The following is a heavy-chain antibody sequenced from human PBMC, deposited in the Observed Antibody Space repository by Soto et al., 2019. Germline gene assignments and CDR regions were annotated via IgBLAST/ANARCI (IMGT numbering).Heavy chain of an antibody. Sequence: EVQLLESGGGLVQPGGSLRLSCAASGFTFSSYAMNWVRQAPGKGLEWVSVISGSGGSTYYADAVKGRYTISRDNPKTTMYLQMNSLREEGTAVYYYAKRTVGWHFALWGRGALVTVSS. V-gene: IGHV3-23*01. CDR2: ISGSGGST. D-gene: IGHD1-26*01. J-gene: IGHJ2*01. CDR1: GFTFSSYA. CDR3: AKRTVGWHFAL.